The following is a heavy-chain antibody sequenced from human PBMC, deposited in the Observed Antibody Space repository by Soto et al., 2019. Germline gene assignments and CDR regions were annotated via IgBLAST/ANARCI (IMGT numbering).Heavy chain of an antibody. CDR2: ISPYNGKT. CDR3: ARVDDYVWVSFRP. CDR1: GYTFTNHG. D-gene: IGHD3-16*02. V-gene: IGHV1-18*04. J-gene: IGHJ4*02. Sequence: ASVKVSCKASGYTFTNHGISWVRQAPGQGIQRMGWISPYNGKTTYAQEVQGRVTMTTDTSTSTAYMELRGLRSDDTAVYYCARVDDYVWVSFRPWGQGTQVTVSS.